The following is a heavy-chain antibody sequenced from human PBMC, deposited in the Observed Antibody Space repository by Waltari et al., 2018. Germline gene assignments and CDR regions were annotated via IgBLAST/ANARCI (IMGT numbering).Heavy chain of an antibody. J-gene: IGHJ4*02. CDR3: ARGAPRERIFGVGLRLVIGRYYFDY. V-gene: IGHV1-18*01. D-gene: IGHD3-3*01. CDR2: ISAYNGNT. CDR1: GYTFTSYG. Sequence: QVQLVQSGADVKKPGASVKVSCKASGYTFTSYGISWVRQAPGQGLEWMGWISAYNGNTNYAQKLQGRVTMTTDTSTSTAYMELRSLRSDDTAVYYCARGAPRERIFGVGLRLVIGRYYFDYWGQGTLVTVSS.